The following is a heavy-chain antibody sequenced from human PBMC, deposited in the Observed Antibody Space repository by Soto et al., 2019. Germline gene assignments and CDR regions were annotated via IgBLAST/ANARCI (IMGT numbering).Heavy chain of an antibody. D-gene: IGHD2-15*01. CDR3: ARDIVVVVAATLGMDV. V-gene: IGHV1-2*02. Sequence: QVQLVQSGAEVKKPGASVKVSCKASGYTFTGYYMHWVRQAPGQGLEWTGWINPNSGGTNCAQKFQGRVTMTRDTSISTAYMELSRLRSDDTAVYYCARDIVVVVAATLGMDVWGQGTTVTVSS. CDR1: GYTFTGYY. CDR2: INPNSGGT. J-gene: IGHJ6*02.